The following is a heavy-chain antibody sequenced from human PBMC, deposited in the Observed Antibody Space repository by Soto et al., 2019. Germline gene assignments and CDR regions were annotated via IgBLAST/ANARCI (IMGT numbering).Heavy chain of an antibody. CDR1: GYLISSGYY. J-gene: IGHJ4*02. Sequence: SETLSLTCSVSGYLISSGYYWGWVRQTPGKGLEWLGSIDYSGRTYYSPSLKSRVSTSVDLSKNQFSLKLRSVTAADTAVYFCARDLSSGYESYYFDYWGQGTLVTV. CDR2: IDYSGRT. D-gene: IGHD3-22*01. CDR3: ARDLSSGYESYYFDY. V-gene: IGHV4-38-2*02.